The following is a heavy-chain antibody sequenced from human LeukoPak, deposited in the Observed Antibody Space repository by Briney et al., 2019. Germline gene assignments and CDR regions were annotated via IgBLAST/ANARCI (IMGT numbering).Heavy chain of an antibody. CDR2: ISTDGSST. Sequence: QPRGSLRLSCAASGFTISGYWMHWVRQAPGKGLVWLSRISTDGSSTNYADSVKGRFTISRDNAKNTLYLQMNSLRAEDTAVYYCARGGYGGYEHWVQGTLVTVSS. D-gene: IGHD5-12*01. CDR1: GFTISGYW. V-gene: IGHV3-74*01. CDR3: ARGGYGGYEH. J-gene: IGHJ4*02.